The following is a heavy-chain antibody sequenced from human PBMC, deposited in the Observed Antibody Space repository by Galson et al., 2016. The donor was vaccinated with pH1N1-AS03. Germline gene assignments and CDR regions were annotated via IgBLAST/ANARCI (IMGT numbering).Heavy chain of an antibody. Sequence: QSGAEVKKPGESLKISCKASAYTFANYWIVWVRQMPGKGLEWMGIMYPANFDTRYSPSFQGHVTISADTSINTADLQWSSLRASDTAMYYCARRISVTGREFDSWGQGTLVTVSS. CDR1: AYTFANYW. CDR2: MYPANFDT. D-gene: IGHD6-19*01. CDR3: ARRISVTGREFDS. V-gene: IGHV5-51*01. J-gene: IGHJ5*01.